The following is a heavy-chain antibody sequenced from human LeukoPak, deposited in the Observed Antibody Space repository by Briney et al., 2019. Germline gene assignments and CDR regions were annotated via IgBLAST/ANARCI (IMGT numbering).Heavy chain of an antibody. Sequence: PGGSLRLSCAASGFTLCNARISCVRQAPGKGLEWVGRLKSKTDGGTTDYAAPVKGRFTISRDDSKNTLYLQMNSLKTEDTAVYYCTTSNGDYDDDNWFDPWGQGTLVTVSS. CDR1: GFTLCNAR. V-gene: IGHV3-15*01. J-gene: IGHJ5*02. CDR3: TTSNGDYDDDNWFDP. D-gene: IGHD4-17*01. CDR2: LKSKTDGGTT.